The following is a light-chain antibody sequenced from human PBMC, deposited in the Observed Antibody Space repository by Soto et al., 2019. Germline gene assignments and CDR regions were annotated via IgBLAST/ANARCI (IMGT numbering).Light chain of an antibody. CDR2: GAS. Sequence: EIVLTQSPGTLSLSPGERATLSCRASQSVSSSYLAWYQQKPGQGPRLLIYGASSRATGIPDRFSGSGSGXXXXXTISRLEPEDCAVYYCQHYGSSYTFGQGTRLEIK. CDR3: QHYGSSYT. J-gene: IGKJ2*01. CDR1: QSVSSSY. V-gene: IGKV3-20*01.